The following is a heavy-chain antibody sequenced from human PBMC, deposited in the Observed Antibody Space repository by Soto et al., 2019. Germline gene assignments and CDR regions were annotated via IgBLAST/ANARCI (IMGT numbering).Heavy chain of an antibody. CDR1: GFTFISYG. Sequence: EMQLLESGGGLVQPGGSLRLSCAASGFTFISYGMTWVRQAPGKGLEWVSGITTTGRNTYYAESVKGRFTISRDNSKNVVYLQMNSLRAEDTAVYYCARGAAAAGTDWFDAWGQGTLGIVSS. D-gene: IGHD6-13*01. CDR3: ARGAAAAGTDWFDA. V-gene: IGHV3-23*01. J-gene: IGHJ5*02. CDR2: ITTTGRNT.